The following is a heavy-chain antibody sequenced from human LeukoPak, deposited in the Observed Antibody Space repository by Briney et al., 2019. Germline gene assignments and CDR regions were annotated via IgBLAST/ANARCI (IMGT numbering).Heavy chain of an antibody. V-gene: IGHV4-4*07. Sequence: PSETLSLTCTVSGGSIISYYWSWIRQPAGKGLEWIGRIYTSGSTNYNPSLKSRVTMSVDTSKNQFSLKLSSVTAADTAVYYCARNPSSWAYYFDYWGQGTLVTVSS. J-gene: IGHJ4*02. CDR2: IYTSGST. CDR1: GGSIISYY. CDR3: ARNPSSWAYYFDY. D-gene: IGHD6-13*01.